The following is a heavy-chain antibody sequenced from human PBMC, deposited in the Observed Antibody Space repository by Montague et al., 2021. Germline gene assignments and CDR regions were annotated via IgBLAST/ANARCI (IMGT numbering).Heavy chain of an antibody. V-gene: IGHV3-21*01. CDR3: ARENWGSGRAFDI. J-gene: IGHJ3*02. Sequence: SLRLSCAAFDFTSSSYTINWVRQAPGKGLEWVSYISGKGSFIYYAASVKGRFTIFRDNAKNSLFLQMNSLRAEDTAVYYCARENWGSGRAFDIWGQGTMVTVSS. CDR1: DFTSSSYT. D-gene: IGHD3-10*01. CDR2: ISGKGSFI.